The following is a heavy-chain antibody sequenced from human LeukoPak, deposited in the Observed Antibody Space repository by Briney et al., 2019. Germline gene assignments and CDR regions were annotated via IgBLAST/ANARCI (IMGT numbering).Heavy chain of an antibody. CDR3: AAGQYYYDSSGYSSGDY. V-gene: IGHV1-2*02. CDR2: INPNSGGT. J-gene: IGHJ4*02. CDR1: GYTFTGYY. D-gene: IGHD3-22*01. Sequence: ASVKVSCKASGYTFTGYYMHWVRQAPGQGLEWMGWINPNSGGTNYAQKFQGRVTMTRDTSISTAYMELSSLRSEDTAVYYCAAGQYYYDSSGYSSGDYWGQGTLVTVSS.